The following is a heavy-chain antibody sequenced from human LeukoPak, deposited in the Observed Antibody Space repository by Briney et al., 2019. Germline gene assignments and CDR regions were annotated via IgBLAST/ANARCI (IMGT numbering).Heavy chain of an antibody. CDR2: ISYDASDK. Sequence: GGSLRLSCAASEFTFSSYGMHWVRQAPGKGLEWVAVISYDASDKYYADSVKGRFTVSRDNSKNTLYLQMNSLRAEDTAVYYCARPNYYGPDSDAFDIWGQGTMVTVSS. CDR3: ARPNYYGPDSDAFDI. V-gene: IGHV3-33*08. J-gene: IGHJ3*02. D-gene: IGHD3-10*01. CDR1: EFTFSSYG.